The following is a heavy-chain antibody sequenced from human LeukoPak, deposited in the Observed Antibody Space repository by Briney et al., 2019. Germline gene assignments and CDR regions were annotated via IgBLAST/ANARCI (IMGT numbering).Heavy chain of an antibody. Sequence: ASVKVSCKASGYTFTSYDINWVRQATGQGLEWMGWMNPNSGNTGYAQKFQGRVTITRNTSISTAYMELSSLRSEDTAVYYCARDNDILTGYDGYWGQGTLVTVSS. D-gene: IGHD3-9*01. V-gene: IGHV1-8*03. CDR1: GYTFTSYD. CDR2: MNPNSGNT. CDR3: ARDNDILTGYDGY. J-gene: IGHJ4*02.